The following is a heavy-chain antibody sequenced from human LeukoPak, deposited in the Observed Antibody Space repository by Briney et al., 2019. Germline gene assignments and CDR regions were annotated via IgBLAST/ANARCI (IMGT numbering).Heavy chain of an antibody. D-gene: IGHD6-13*01. CDR3: AREQQLVPGVIDY. Sequence: SETLSLTCAVYGGSFSGYYWSWIRQPPGKGLEWIGEIYHSGSTNYNPSLKSRVTISVDKSKNQFSLKLSSVTAADTAVYYCAREQQLVPGVIDYWGQGTLVTVSS. J-gene: IGHJ4*02. CDR1: GGSFSGYY. CDR2: IYHSGST. V-gene: IGHV4-34*01.